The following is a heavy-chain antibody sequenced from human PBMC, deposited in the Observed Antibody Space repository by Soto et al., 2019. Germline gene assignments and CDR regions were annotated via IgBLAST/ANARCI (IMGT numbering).Heavy chain of an antibody. J-gene: IGHJ6*02. CDR3: ARGHYDFWSGSYTPRVYYYGMDV. V-gene: IGHV1-69*13. Sequence: SVKVSCKASGGTFSSYAISWVRQAPGQGLEWMGGIIPIFGTANYAQKFQGRVTITADESTSTAYMELSSLRSEDTAVYYCARGHYDFWSGSYTPRVYYYGMDVWGQGTTVTVSS. CDR1: GGTFSSYA. CDR2: IIPIFGTA. D-gene: IGHD3-3*01.